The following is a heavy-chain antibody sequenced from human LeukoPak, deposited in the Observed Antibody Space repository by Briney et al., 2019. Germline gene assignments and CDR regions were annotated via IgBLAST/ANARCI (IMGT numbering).Heavy chain of an antibody. Sequence: ASVKVSCKTSRYTFTNHGISWVRQAPGHELEWMGWISGYNGNTNYVQKFQGRVTMTTDTSTSTAYMELRSLRSDDTAVYYCARDLSLGRHDYGEPFDYWGQGTLVTVSS. V-gene: IGHV1-18*01. D-gene: IGHD4-17*01. J-gene: IGHJ4*02. CDR2: ISGYNGNT. CDR3: ARDLSLGRHDYGEPFDY. CDR1: RYTFTNHG.